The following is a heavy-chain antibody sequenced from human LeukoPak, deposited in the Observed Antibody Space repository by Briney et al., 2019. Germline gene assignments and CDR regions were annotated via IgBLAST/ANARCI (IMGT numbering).Heavy chain of an antibody. CDR3: ARDPSGSGWRNFDY. J-gene: IGHJ4*02. D-gene: IGHD6-19*01. V-gene: IGHV4-4*02. CDR1: GGSISSSNW. Sequence: SETLPLTCAVSGGSISSSNWWSWVRQPPGKGLEWIGEIYHSGSTNYNPSLKSRVTISVDKSKNQFSLKLSSVTAADTAVYYCARDPSGSGWRNFDYWGQGTLVTVSS. CDR2: IYHSGST.